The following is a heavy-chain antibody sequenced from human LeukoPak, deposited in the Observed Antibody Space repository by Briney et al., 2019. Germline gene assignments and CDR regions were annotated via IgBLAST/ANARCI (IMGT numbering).Heavy chain of an antibody. V-gene: IGHV1-2*02. D-gene: IGHD3-10*01. J-gene: IGHJ6*03. CDR3: AKEVGGSGSLYYYYYYMDV. CDR1: GYTFTGYY. Sequence: GASVKVSCKASGYTFTGYYMHWVRQAPGQGLEWMGWINPNSGGTNYAQKFQGRVTMTRDTSISTAYMELSRLRSDDTAVYYCAKEVGGSGSLYYYYYYMDVWGKGTTVTASS. CDR2: INPNSGGT.